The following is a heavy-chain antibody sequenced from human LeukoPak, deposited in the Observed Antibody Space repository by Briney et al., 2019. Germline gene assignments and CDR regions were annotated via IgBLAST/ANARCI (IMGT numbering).Heavy chain of an antibody. CDR2: IYYSGST. V-gene: IGHV4-38-2*02. CDR3: AVGVIADGVVDY. CDR1: GYSINSGYY. D-gene: IGHD2-21*01. J-gene: IGHJ4*02. Sequence: SETLSLTCTVSGYSINSGYYWGWIRQPPGKGLEWIGSIYYSGSTYYNPSLKSRVTISVDTSKNQFSLKLSSVTAADAAVYYCAVGVIADGVVDYWGQGTLVTVSS.